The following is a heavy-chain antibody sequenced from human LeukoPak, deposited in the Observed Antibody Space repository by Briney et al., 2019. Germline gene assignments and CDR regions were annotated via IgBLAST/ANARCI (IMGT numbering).Heavy chain of an antibody. Sequence: PGGSLRLSCAASGFTFSRYNMNWVRQAPGKGLEWVSSISGSSSYIYYADSMKGRFTISRDNAKNSLYLQMNSLRAEDTAVCYCARGYCSSTSCYFDYWGQGTLVTVSS. J-gene: IGHJ4*02. D-gene: IGHD2-2*01. CDR3: ARGYCSSTSCYFDY. CDR2: ISGSSSYI. CDR1: GFTFSRYN. V-gene: IGHV3-21*01.